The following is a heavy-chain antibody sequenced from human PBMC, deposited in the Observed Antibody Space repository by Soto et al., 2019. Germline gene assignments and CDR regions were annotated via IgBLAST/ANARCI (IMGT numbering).Heavy chain of an antibody. CDR2: INVYNGNT. Sequence: QVQLAQSGGEVKKPGASVKVSCKASGYTFTKYGISWVRQAPGQGLEWMGWINVYNGNTKYAQKFQGRVTITTDTSTSTTYMELSSLRSDGTAVYYCARLIAVAGTWYFDYWGQGTLVTVSS. CDR1: GYTFTKYG. CDR3: ARLIAVAGTWYFDY. V-gene: IGHV1-18*01. D-gene: IGHD6-19*01. J-gene: IGHJ4*02.